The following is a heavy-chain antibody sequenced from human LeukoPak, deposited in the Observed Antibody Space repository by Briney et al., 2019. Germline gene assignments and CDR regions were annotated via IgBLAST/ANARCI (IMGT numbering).Heavy chain of an antibody. CDR1: GFTFSTYW. CDR3: ARAYTSDY. D-gene: IGHD2-2*02. J-gene: IGHJ4*02. CDR2: IKSDGSGA. Sequence: GGSLRLSCAASGFTFSTYWMNWVRHAPGKGLEWVSRIKSDGSGATYADSVKGRLTISRDNAKNTLYLQMNSLRAEDTAVYYCARAYTSDYWGQGTLVTVSS. V-gene: IGHV3-74*01.